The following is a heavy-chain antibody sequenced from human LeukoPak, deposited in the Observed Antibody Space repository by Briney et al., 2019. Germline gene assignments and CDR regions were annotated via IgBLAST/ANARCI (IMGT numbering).Heavy chain of an antibody. D-gene: IGHD5-24*01. J-gene: IGHJ4*02. CDR3: ARGVEMATTTGFDY. Sequence: SVKVSCKASGGTFSSYAISWVRQAPGQGLEWMGGIIPIFGTANYAQKSQGRVTITTDESTSTAYMELSSLRSEDTAVYYCARGVEMATTTGFDYWGQGTLVTVSS. CDR1: GGTFSSYA. CDR2: IIPIFGTA. V-gene: IGHV1-69*05.